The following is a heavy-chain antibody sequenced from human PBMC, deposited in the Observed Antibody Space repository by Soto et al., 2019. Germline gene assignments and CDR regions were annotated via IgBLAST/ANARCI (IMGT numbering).Heavy chain of an antibody. Sequence: SETLSLTCAVSGGSISSGGYFWSWIRQPPGKGLEWIGYIYHSGSTYYNPSLKSRVTISVDRSKNQFSLKLSSVTAADTAVYYCASYCSSTSCYFDYWGQGTLVTVSS. D-gene: IGHD2-2*01. J-gene: IGHJ4*02. V-gene: IGHV4-30-2*01. CDR3: ASYCSSTSCYFDY. CDR1: GGSISSGGYF. CDR2: IYHSGST.